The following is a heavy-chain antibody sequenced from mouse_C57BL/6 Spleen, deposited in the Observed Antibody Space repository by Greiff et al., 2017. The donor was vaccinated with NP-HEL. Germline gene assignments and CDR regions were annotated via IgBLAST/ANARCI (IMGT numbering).Heavy chain of an antibody. CDR2: IWTGGGT. Sequence: VKLVESGPGLVAPSQRLSIPCTVSGFSLTSYAISWVRQPPGKGLEWLGVIWTGGGTNYNSALKSRLSISKDNSKSQVFLKMNSLQTDDTARYYCARGDYGSSPFAHWGQGTLVTVSA. CDR3: ARGDYGSSPFAH. D-gene: IGHD1-1*01. CDR1: GFSLTSYA. V-gene: IGHV2-9-1*01. J-gene: IGHJ3*01.